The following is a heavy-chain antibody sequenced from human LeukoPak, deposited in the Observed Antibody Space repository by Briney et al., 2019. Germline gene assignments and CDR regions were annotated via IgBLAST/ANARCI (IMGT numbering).Heavy chain of an antibody. Sequence: PGGSLSLSCAASGFTVSSNYMSWVRQAPGKGLEWVSVIYSGGSTYYADSVNGRFTITRDNTKNTLYLQMNSVRAEDTAVYYCARGGGARYFDYWGQGTLVTVSS. D-gene: IGHD3-16*01. J-gene: IGHJ4*02. CDR1: GFTVSSNY. CDR2: IYSGGST. V-gene: IGHV3-53*01. CDR3: ARGGGARYFDY.